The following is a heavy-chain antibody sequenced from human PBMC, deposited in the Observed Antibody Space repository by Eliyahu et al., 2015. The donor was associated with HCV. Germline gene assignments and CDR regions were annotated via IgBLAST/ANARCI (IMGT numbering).Heavy chain of an antibody. V-gene: IGHV4-39*01. CDR3: ARLYTGSYKAGY. CDR1: GGSISSSSYY. D-gene: IGHD1-26*01. Sequence: QLQLQESGPGLVKPSETLSLTCTVSGGSISSSSYYWGXXRQPPGKGLEWIGSIYYSGSTYYNPSLKSRVTISVDTSKNQFSLKLSSVTAADTAVYYCARLYTGSYKAGYWGQGTLVTVSS. J-gene: IGHJ4*02. CDR2: IYYSGST.